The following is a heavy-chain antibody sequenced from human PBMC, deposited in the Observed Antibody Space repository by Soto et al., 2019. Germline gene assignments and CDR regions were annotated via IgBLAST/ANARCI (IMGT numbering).Heavy chain of an antibody. CDR3: ARPGQQLPTNWFDP. D-gene: IGHD6-13*01. Sequence: SETLSLTCTVSGGSISSGSYYWGWIRQPPGKGLEWIGSIYYSGSTYYNPSLKSRVTISVDTSKNQFSLKLSSVTAADTAVYYCARPGQQLPTNWFDPWGQGTLVTVSS. V-gene: IGHV4-39*01. J-gene: IGHJ5*02. CDR2: IYYSGST. CDR1: GGSISSGSYY.